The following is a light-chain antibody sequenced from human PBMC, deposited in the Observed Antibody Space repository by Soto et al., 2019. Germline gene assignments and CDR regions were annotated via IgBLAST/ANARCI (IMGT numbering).Light chain of an antibody. CDR2: DAS. Sequence: DIQMTQSPSTLSASVGDRVTITCRASQSIGSWLAWYQQRPGRAPEVLIYDASSLESGVPSRFSGSGSGTEFTLTISSLQPDDFATYYCQQYNSYPVTFGGGTKVDIK. CDR3: QQYNSYPVT. J-gene: IGKJ4*01. V-gene: IGKV1-5*01. CDR1: QSIGSW.